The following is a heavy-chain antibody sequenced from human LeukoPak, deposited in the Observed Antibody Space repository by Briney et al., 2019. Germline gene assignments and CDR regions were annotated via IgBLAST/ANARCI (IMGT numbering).Heavy chain of an antibody. V-gene: IGHV4-4*02. J-gene: IGHJ4*02. D-gene: IGHD6-19*01. CDR2: IYHSGST. CDR1: GGSISSSNW. CDR3: GRRGAVAGHFDY. Sequence: PSETLSLTCAVSGGSISSSNWWSWVRQPPGKGLEWIGEIYHSGSTNYNPSLKSRVTISVDKSKNQFSLKLSSVTAADTAVYYCGRRGAVAGHFDYWGQGTLVTVSS.